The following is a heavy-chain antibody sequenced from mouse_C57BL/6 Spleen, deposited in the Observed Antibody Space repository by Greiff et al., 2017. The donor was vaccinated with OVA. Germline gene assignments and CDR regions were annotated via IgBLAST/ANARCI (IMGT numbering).Heavy chain of an antibody. Sequence: QVQLQQSGPGLVQPSQSLSLTCTASGFSLTSYGVHWVRQSPGKGLEWLGVIWSGGSTDYNAAFISRLSISKDNSKSQVFIKMNTLQADDTAIYYCARIDYDEGYYAMDYWGQGTSVTVSS. CDR3: ARIDYDEGYYAMDY. CDR1: GFSLTSYG. V-gene: IGHV2-2*01. D-gene: IGHD2-4*01. CDR2: IWSGGST. J-gene: IGHJ4*01.